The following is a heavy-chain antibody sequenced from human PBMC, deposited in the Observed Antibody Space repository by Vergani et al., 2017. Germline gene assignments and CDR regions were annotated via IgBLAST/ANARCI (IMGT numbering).Heavy chain of an antibody. Sequence: QVQLQESGPGLVKPSETLSLTCTVSGGSISSYYWSWIRQPPGKGLEWIGYIYYSGSTNYNPSLKSRVTISVDTSKNQFSLKLSSVTAADTAVYYCARVGQQLVSRYYYYYYYMDVWGKGTTVTVSS. CDR3: ARVGQQLVSRYYYYYYYMDV. V-gene: IGHV4-59*01. D-gene: IGHD6-13*01. CDR1: GGSISSYY. CDR2: IYYSGST. J-gene: IGHJ6*03.